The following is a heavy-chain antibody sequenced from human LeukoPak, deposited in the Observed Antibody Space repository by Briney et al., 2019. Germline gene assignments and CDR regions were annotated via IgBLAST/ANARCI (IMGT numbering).Heavy chain of an antibody. J-gene: IGHJ3*02. CDR3: AKSNGYGLVDI. Sequence: SETLSLTCAVYGGSFSGYYWSRISQPPGKGLEWIGEINHSGSTNYNPSLKSRVTISVDTSKNQFSLKLSSVTAADTAVYYCAKSNGYGLVDIWGQGTMVTVSS. V-gene: IGHV4-34*01. CDR2: INHSGST. CDR1: GGSFSGYY. D-gene: IGHD3-10*01.